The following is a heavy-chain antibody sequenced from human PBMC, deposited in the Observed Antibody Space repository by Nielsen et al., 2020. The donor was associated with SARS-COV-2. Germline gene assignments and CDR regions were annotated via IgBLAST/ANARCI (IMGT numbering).Heavy chain of an antibody. CDR1: GFAFSTYR. D-gene: IGHD5-24*01. CDR3: ACRRDGYNYDTF. Sequence: GSLRLPCAASGFAFSTYRMHWVRQAPGKGLVWVARINNDGSITNYADSVTGRFTISRDNAGNTLYLQMDSLGAEDTAVYYCACRRDGYNYDTFWGQGTLVTVSS. V-gene: IGHV3-74*01. J-gene: IGHJ4*02. CDR2: INNDGSIT.